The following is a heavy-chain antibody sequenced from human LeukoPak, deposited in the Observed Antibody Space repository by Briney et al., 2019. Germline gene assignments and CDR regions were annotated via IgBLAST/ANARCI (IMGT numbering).Heavy chain of an antibody. J-gene: IGHJ4*02. V-gene: IGHV3-23*01. CDR3: AKQTSATCYSHIGY. D-gene: IGHD2-2*01. CDR1: GFTLSSYA. CDR2: IGISGGRT. Sequence: PGGSLRLSCAASGFTLSSYAMSWVRQAPGKGLEWVSDIGISGGRTYYAKSVKGRFTISRDDSKDTLYLHMDSLRAEDTAVCYCAKQTSATCYSHIGYWGQGTLVTVSS.